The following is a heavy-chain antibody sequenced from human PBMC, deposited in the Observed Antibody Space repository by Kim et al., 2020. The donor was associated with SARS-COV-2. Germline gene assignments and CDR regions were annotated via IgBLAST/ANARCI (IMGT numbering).Heavy chain of an antibody. Sequence: SVQGRFTITRDNSKATVYMQMNSLRAKDTAVYYCAREFRSSGRAGTFDIWGQGTMVTVSS. D-gene: IGHD3-22*01. CDR3: AREFRSSGRAGTFDI. V-gene: IGHV3-30*01. J-gene: IGHJ3*02.